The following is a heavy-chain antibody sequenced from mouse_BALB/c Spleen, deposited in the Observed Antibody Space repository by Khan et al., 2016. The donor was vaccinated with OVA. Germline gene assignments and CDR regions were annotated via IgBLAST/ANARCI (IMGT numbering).Heavy chain of an antibody. J-gene: IGHJ3*01. CDR1: GYTFNNYW. CDR3: VNHGSSSAWFTY. V-gene: IGHV1-7*01. D-gene: IGHD1-1*01. Sequence: VQLQESGAELAKPGASVKMSCKASGYTFNNYWMHWVKQRPGQGLEWIGYINPSTDYTEYNQKFKDKASLTADKSSSTAYMQLTSLTSEDSALYYCVNHGSSSAWFTYWDQGTLVTVSA. CDR2: INPSTDYT.